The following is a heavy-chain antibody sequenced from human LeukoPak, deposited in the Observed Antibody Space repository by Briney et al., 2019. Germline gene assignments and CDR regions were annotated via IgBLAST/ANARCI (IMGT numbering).Heavy chain of an antibody. J-gene: IGHJ6*02. V-gene: IGHV3-30-3*01. Sequence: GGSLRLSCAASGFTFSSYAMHWVRQAPGKGLEWVAVISYDGSNKYYADSVKGPFTISRDNSKNTLYLQMSSLRAEDTAIYYCAKALDYSGSEDGMDVWGQGTTVTVSS. CDR2: ISYDGSNK. D-gene: IGHD6-6*01. CDR1: GFTFSSYA. CDR3: AKALDYSGSEDGMDV.